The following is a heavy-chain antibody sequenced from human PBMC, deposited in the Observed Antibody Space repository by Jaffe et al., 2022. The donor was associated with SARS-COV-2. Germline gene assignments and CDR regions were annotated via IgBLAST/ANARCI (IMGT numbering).Heavy chain of an antibody. D-gene: IGHD1-26*01. CDR3: AKAGGSYYGEATN. V-gene: IGHV3-30*18. CDR2: VSHDGSNG. J-gene: IGHJ4*02. CDR1: GFTFSNYG. Sequence: QVQLVETGGGVVQPGRSLRLSCAASGFTFSNYGIHWVRRAPGKGLEWLAVVSHDGSNGYYAGSVNGRFTISRDNSKNTVYLQLNSLRAEDTAVYYCAKAGGSYYGEATNWGQGTQVTVSS.